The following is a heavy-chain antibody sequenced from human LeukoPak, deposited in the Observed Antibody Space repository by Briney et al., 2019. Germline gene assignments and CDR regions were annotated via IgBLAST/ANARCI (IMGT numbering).Heavy chain of an antibody. J-gene: IGHJ3*02. V-gene: IGHV4-59*01. D-gene: IGHD5-12*01. Sequence: SETLSLSCTVSGASTSHFYWNWIRQPPGKGLEWIGYMHNSGSSKHSPSLKSRVTISIDTSKNQSSLQLTSVTAADTAIYYCARSAEWLRNAFDIWGQGTMVSVSS. CDR1: GASTSHFY. CDR3: ARSAEWLRNAFDI. CDR2: MHNSGSS.